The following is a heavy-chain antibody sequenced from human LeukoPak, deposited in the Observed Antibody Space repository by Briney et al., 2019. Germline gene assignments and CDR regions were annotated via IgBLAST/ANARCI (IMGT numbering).Heavy chain of an antibody. D-gene: IGHD6-13*01. CDR1: GGTFSSYA. CDR3: ARVRAAAAYDASDI. J-gene: IGHJ3*02. V-gene: IGHV1-69*01. CDR2: IIPIFGTA. Sequence: SVKLSCKASGGTFSSYAISWVRQAPGQGLEWMGGIIPIFGTANYAQKFQGRVTITADESTRTAYMELSSLRAEDTAVYYCARVRAAAAYDASDIWGQGTMVTVSS.